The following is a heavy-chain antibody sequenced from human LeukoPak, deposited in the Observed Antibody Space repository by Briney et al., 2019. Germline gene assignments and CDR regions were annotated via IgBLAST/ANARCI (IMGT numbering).Heavy chain of an antibody. V-gene: IGHV3-23*01. CDR3: AKDSSPGNYYDSSVLDY. J-gene: IGHJ4*02. Sequence: PGGSLRLSCAASGFTFSSYAMRWVRQAPGKGLEWVSAISGSGGSTYYAASVKGRFTNSRDNTKNTLYLQMNSLRAEDTAVYYCAKDSSPGNYYDSSVLDYWGQGTLVTVSS. CDR2: ISGSGGST. D-gene: IGHD3-22*01. CDR1: GFTFSSYA.